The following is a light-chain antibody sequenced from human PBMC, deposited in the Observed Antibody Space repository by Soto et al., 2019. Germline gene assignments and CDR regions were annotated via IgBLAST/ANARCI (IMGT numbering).Light chain of an antibody. CDR3: QSYDSSLNDYV. J-gene: IGLJ1*01. V-gene: IGLV2-14*01. CDR2: GNT. Sequence: QSALTQPASVSGSPGQSITISCTGTSSDVGGYNYVSWYQQHPGKAPKLLIYGNTNRPSGVPDRFSGSKSGTSASLAITGLQAEDEADYYCQSYDSSLNDYVFGTGTKLTVL. CDR1: SSDVGGYNY.